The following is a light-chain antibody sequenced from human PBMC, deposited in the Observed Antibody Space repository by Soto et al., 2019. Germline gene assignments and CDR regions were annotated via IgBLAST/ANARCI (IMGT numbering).Light chain of an antibody. V-gene: IGLV2-14*03. CDR3: SSYSSSSTRLV. Sequence: QSALTQPASVSGSPGQSITISCTGTSSDVGGYNYVSWYQHHPDKDPKLMIYDVNNRPSGVSNRFSGSKSGNTASLTISGLQAEDEAAYYCSSYSSSSTRLVFGGGTQLTVL. J-gene: IGLJ2*01. CDR2: DVN. CDR1: SSDVGGYNY.